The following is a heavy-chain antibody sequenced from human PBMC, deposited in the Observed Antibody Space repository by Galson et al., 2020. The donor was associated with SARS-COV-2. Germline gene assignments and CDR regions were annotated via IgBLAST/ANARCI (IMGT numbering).Heavy chain of an antibody. CDR2: LYSNGRT. V-gene: IGHV3-66*01. CDR3: SRDVGP. Sequence: GESLKISCAASGFTVGDNYMRWVRQAPGKGLEWNSLLYSNGRTDYADSVKGRFTISRDSSRNIMYLHMGALRAEDTAVYYCSRDVGPCGQGTMVTVSS. CDR1: GFTVGDNY. J-gene: IGHJ3*01. D-gene: IGHD1-26*01.